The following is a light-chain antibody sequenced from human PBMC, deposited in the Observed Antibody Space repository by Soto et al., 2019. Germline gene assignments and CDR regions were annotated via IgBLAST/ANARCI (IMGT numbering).Light chain of an antibody. CDR3: SSYTSSNTLEV. V-gene: IGLV2-14*01. CDR2: EVS. CDR1: SSDVGGSNY. Sequence: QSVLIQPASVSGSPGQSITISCTGTSSDVGGSNYVSWYQHHPHRAPKLLIFEVSYRPSGVSNRFSGSKSGNTASLTISGLQAEDEADYYCSSYTSSNTLEVFXIGTKVTVL. J-gene: IGLJ1*01.